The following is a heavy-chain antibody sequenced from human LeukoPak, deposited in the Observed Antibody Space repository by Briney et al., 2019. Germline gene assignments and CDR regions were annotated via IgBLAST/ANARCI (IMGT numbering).Heavy chain of an antibody. D-gene: IGHD6-6*01. CDR1: GYTFTGYY. J-gene: IGHJ4*02. Sequence: ASVKVSCKASGYTFTGYYMHWVRQAPGQGLEWMGWINPNSGGTNYAQKFQGRVTMTRDTSISTAYMELSRLRSDDTAVYYCARGVFRSSSLPFDYWGQGTLVTVSS. V-gene: IGHV1-2*02. CDR2: INPNSGGT. CDR3: ARGVFRSSSLPFDY.